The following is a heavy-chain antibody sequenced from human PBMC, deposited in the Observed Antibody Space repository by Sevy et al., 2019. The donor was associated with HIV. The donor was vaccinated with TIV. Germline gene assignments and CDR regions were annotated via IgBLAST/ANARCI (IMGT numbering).Heavy chain of an antibody. CDR1: GFVFNTYS. Sequence: GGSLRLSCAASGFVFNTYSMNWVRQAPGTGLEWVAVIWYDGSYKYYADSVKGRFTISRDNTKSTLYLQMNSLRAEDTAVYYCAKTFAIFGVLMSPDFDPWGQGTLVTVSS. CDR3: AKTFAIFGVLMSPDFDP. J-gene: IGHJ5*02. D-gene: IGHD3-3*01. CDR2: IWYDGSYK. V-gene: IGHV3-33*06.